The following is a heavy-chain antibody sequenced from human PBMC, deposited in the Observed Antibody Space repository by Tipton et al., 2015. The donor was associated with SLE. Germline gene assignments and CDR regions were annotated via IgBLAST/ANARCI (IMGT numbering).Heavy chain of an antibody. CDR2: RFHDGNI. Sequence: TLSLTCTVSGDSVKSRYWIWVRQPAGRGLEWLAYRFHDGNINYNPSLKTRLTMAVDTSRDQFSLTLNSVTAADTGIYYCARVHYGDRYFDYWGQGTLVTVSS. V-gene: IGHV4-59*02. CDR1: GDSVKSRY. D-gene: IGHD4-17*01. CDR3: ARVHYGDRYFDY. J-gene: IGHJ4*02.